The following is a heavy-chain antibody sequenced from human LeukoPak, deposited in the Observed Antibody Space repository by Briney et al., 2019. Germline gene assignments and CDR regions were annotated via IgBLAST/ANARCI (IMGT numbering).Heavy chain of an antibody. D-gene: IGHD5-18*01. CDR2: ISYDGSNK. CDR1: GFTFSSYA. CDR3: AGRVTGYSSGYVY. J-gene: IGHJ4*02. V-gene: IGHV3-30*04. Sequence: GGSLRLSCAASGFTFSSYAMHWVRQAPGKGLEWVAVISYDGSNKYYADSVKGRFTISRDNSENIVYLQMNNLRAEDTAVYYCAGRVTGYSSGYVYWGQGTLVTVSS.